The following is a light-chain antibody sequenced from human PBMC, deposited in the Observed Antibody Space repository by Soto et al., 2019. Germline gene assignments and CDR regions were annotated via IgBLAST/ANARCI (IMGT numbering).Light chain of an antibody. J-gene: IGKJ4*01. CDR2: DAS. Sequence: EMVVAQSPATLSLSPGERATLSCRASQSVNINLAWYQQKPGQAPRLLIYDASTRAAGIPARFSGSGSETDFNLTISSLEPEDFAVYYCQQRINWPLTFGGGTKVEIK. CDR3: QQRINWPLT. V-gene: IGKV3-11*01. CDR1: QSVNIN.